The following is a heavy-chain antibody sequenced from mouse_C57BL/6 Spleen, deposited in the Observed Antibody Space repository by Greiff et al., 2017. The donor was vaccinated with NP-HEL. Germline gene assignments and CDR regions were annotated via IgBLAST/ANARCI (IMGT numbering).Heavy chain of an antibody. CDR1: GYTFTSYW. V-gene: IGHV1-53*01. CDR2: INPSNGGT. D-gene: IGHD2-1*01. CDR3: ARGGYGNYGVFFDY. J-gene: IGHJ2*01. Sequence: QVQLKQPGTELVKPGASVKLSCKASGYTFTSYWMHWVKQRPGQGLEWIGNINPSNGGTNYNEKFKSKATLTVDKSSSTAYMQLSSLTSEDSAVYYCARGGYGNYGVFFDYWGQGTTLTVSS.